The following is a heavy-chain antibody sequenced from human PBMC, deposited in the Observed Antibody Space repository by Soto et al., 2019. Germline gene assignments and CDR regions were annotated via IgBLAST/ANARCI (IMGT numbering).Heavy chain of an antibody. CDR1: GFTFSDYY. Sequence: EVQLVQSGGGLVQPGGSLRLSCAASGFTFSDYYMDWVRRAPGKGLEWVGRIRNKANNYATEYASSLKGRVTFSRDDSENSLYLQMNSLETEDTAVYWCTREKRYYNNLTSFYFDNWGQGTLFTVSS. CDR3: TREKRYYNNLTSFYFDN. D-gene: IGHD3-10*01. J-gene: IGHJ4*02. V-gene: IGHV3-72*01. CDR2: IRNKANNYAT.